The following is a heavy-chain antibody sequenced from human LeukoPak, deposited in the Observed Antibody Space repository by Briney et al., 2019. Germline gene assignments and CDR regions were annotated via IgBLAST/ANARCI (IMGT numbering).Heavy chain of an antibody. J-gene: IGHJ4*02. V-gene: IGHV3-7*01. CDR3: ARDKIEGPTKLDC. D-gene: IGHD1-1*01. CDR1: GFTFSSYA. Sequence: TGGSLRLSCAASGFTFSSYAMSWVRQAPGKGLEWVANIKQDESEKYYVDSVKGRFTISRDNAKNSLYLQMNSLRAEDTAVYYCARDKIEGPTKLDCWGQGILVTVSS. CDR2: IKQDESEK.